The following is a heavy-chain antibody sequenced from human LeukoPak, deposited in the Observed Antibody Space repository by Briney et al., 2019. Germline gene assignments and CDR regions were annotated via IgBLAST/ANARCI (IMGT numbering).Heavy chain of an antibody. CDR2: ITSKTDGGIT. V-gene: IGHV3-15*01. D-gene: IGHD2/OR15-2a*01. CDR1: GFSFTDAW. Sequence: GGSLRLSCAASGFSFTDAWMSWVRQAPGKGLEWVGPITSKTDGGITDSAAPVKGRFTVSRDDSKNTLFLQMSSLRTEDTAVYYCTTDESNSFFFWGQGTLVTVSS. J-gene: IGHJ4*02. CDR3: TTDESNSFFF.